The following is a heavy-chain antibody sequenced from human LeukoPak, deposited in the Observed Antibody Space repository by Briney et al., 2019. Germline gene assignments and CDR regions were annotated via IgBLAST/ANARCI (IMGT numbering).Heavy chain of an antibody. J-gene: IGHJ4*02. Sequence: GGSPRLSCAAAGFSFSDFTMNWVRQVPGKGLEWVASISGDTGYIDYSDSLEGRFTITRDNAKNSLFLQMNTLRAEDTAIYYCAKDLSVRGITPYYFDSWGQGTQVIVSS. D-gene: IGHD3-10*02. CDR3: AKDLSVRGITPYYFDS. CDR1: GFSFSDFT. CDR2: ISGDTGYI. V-gene: IGHV3-21*01.